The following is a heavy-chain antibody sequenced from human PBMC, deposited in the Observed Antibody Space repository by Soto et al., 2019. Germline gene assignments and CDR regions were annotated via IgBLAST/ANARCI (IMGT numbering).Heavy chain of an antibody. Sequence: SQTLSLTCAISGDSVSSSSVTWNWIRQSPSRGLEWLGRTYYRSKWYNDYAESVKSRITINPDTSKNQFSLQLNYVTPEDTAVYYCARLIGTSWFVGWGQGTPVTVSS. CDR2: TYYRSKWYN. CDR1: GDSVSSSSVT. V-gene: IGHV6-1*01. J-gene: IGHJ4*02. D-gene: IGHD6-13*01. CDR3: ARLIGTSWFVG.